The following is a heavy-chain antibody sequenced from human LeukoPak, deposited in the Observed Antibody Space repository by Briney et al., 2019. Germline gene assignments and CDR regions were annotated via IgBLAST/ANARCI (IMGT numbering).Heavy chain of an antibody. D-gene: IGHD4-17*01. CDR1: GGTFSSYA. CDR2: INSNSGGT. J-gene: IGHJ4*02. V-gene: IGHV1-2*02. Sequence: WASVKVSCKASGGTFSSYAISWVRQAPGQGLEWMGWINSNSGGTDYAQKFQGRVTMTRDTSISTAYMEMSRLRSNDTAVYYCARSGGTTVTLSLDYWGQGTLVTVSS. CDR3: ARSGGTTVTLSLDY.